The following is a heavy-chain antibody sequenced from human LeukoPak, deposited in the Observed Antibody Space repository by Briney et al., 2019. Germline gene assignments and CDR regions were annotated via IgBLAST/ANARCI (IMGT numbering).Heavy chain of an antibody. J-gene: IGHJ4*02. CDR3: ATEHRHCASTSCYGGY. CDR2: INPNSGGT. V-gene: IGHV1-2*02. Sequence: ASVKVSCKASGCTFTGYYMHWVRQAPGQGLEWMGWINPNSGGTNYAQRFQGRVTMTRDTSISTAYMELSNLRSDDTAVYYCATEHRHCASTSCYGGYWGQGTLVTVSS. CDR1: GCTFTGYY. D-gene: IGHD2-2*01.